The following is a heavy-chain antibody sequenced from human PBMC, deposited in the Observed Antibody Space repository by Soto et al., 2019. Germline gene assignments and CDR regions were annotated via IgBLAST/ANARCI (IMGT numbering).Heavy chain of an antibody. V-gene: IGHV4-31*03. Sequence: NPSETLSLTCTVSGGSISSGGYYWSWIRQHPGKGLEWIGYIYYSGSTYYNPSLKSRVTISVDTSKNQFSLKLSSVTAADTAVYYCAREDRGSFVDTAMAWGQGTLVTVSS. CDR1: GGSISSGGYY. D-gene: IGHD5-18*01. CDR3: AREDRGSFVDTAMA. CDR2: IYYSGST. J-gene: IGHJ4*02.